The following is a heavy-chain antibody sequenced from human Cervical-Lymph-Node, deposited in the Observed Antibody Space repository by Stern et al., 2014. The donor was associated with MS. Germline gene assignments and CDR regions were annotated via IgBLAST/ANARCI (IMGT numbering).Heavy chain of an antibody. CDR3: IHTSPRVPGIDY. CDR2: IYWDGDK. V-gene: IGHV2-5*02. D-gene: IGHD6-13*01. CDR1: GFSLTTSGVG. Sequence: QVTLRESGPTLVKPTQTLTLKCIFSGFSLTTSGVGVGWIRQPPGKALEWLGFIYWDGDKRYSQSLKRRITITKDTSKNQVVLTMTNMDPVDTATYYCIHTSPRVPGIDYWGQGTLVTVSS. J-gene: IGHJ4*02.